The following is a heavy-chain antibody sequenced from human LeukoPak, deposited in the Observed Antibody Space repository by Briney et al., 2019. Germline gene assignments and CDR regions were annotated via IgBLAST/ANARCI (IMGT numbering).Heavy chain of an antibody. CDR3: ARSHYDFWSGSGMFDY. CDR2: INHSGST. V-gene: IGHV4-34*01. J-gene: IGHJ4*02. CDR1: GGSFSGYY. Sequence: SETLSLTCAVYGGSFSGYYWSWIRQPPGKGLEWIGEINHSGSTNYNPSLKSRVTISVDTSKNQFSLKLSSVTAADTAVYYCARSHYDFWSGSGMFDYWGQGTLVTVSS. D-gene: IGHD3-3*01.